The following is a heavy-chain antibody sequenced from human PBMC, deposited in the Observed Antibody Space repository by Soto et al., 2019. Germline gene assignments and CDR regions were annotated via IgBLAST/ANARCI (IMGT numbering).Heavy chain of an antibody. CDR3: ARDVRPTGLAYFDL. Sequence: QVPLQESGPGLVKPSETLSLTCSFSGGSMSRYYWSWIRQPPGKGLEWIGNIHETGSTNYNASLKSRVTISFDTSKSAFTLHLTSVTAADTAVYYCARDVRPTGLAYFDLWGRGTLVTVSS. CDR1: GGSMSRYY. V-gene: IGHV4-59*12. D-gene: IGHD1-1*01. J-gene: IGHJ2*01. CDR2: IHETGST.